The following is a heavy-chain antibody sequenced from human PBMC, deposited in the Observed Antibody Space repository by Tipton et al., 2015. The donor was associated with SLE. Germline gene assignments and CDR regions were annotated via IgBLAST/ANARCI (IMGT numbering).Heavy chain of an antibody. V-gene: IGHV4-59*01. CDR3: ARRSSGWRPAGWFDP. D-gene: IGHD6-19*01. CDR1: GGSISSYY. J-gene: IGHJ5*02. Sequence: TLSLTCTVSGGSISSYYWSWIRQPPGKGLEWIGYIYYSGSTNYNPSLKSRVTISVDTSKNQFSLKLSSVTAADTAVYYCARRSSGWRPAGWFDPWGQGTLVTVSS. CDR2: IYYSGST.